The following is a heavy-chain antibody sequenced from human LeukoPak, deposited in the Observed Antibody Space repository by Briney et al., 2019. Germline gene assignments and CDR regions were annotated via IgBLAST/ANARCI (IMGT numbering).Heavy chain of an antibody. CDR3: AKDIAAAGPMDV. Sequence: GGSLRLSCVVSGFTFSSYAMSWVRQAPGKGLEWVSGISGSGDNTYYADSVKGRFTISRDNSKNTLYLQMNSLRAEDTAVYYCAKDIAAAGPMDVWGQGTTVTVSS. CDR1: GFTFSSYA. J-gene: IGHJ6*02. D-gene: IGHD6-13*01. V-gene: IGHV3-23*01. CDR2: ISGSGDNT.